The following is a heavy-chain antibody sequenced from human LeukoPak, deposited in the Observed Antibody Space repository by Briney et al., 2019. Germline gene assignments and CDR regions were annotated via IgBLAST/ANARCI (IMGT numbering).Heavy chain of an antibody. V-gene: IGHV3-23*01. CDR3: ARDPSLRFLEWSPSSYFDY. J-gene: IGHJ4*02. D-gene: IGHD3-3*01. CDR1: GFTFSSYA. Sequence: GGSLRLSCAASGFTFSSYAMSWVRQAPGKGLEWVSAISGSGGSTYYADSVKGRFTISRDNSKNTLYLQMNSLRAEDTAVYYCARDPSLRFLEWSPSSYFDYWGQGTLVTVSS. CDR2: ISGSGGST.